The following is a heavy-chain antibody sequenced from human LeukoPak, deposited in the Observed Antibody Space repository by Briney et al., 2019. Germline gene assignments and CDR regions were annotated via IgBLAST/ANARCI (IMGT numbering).Heavy chain of an antibody. V-gene: IGHV5-51*01. Sequence: GESLKISCKGSGYSFTSYWVAWVRQLPGKGLEWMGIIRPMNSDVRYSPSFQGQVAISADRSINTAYLQWSSLTASDTAMYYCASRPFETTVVPWDFYWGQGTQVTVSS. CDR3: ASRPFETTVVPWDFY. J-gene: IGHJ4*02. CDR2: IRPMNSDV. D-gene: IGHD4-23*01. CDR1: GYSFTSYW.